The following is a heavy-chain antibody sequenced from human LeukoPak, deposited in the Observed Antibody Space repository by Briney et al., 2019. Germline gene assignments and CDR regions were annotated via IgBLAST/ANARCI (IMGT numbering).Heavy chain of an antibody. D-gene: IGHD6-13*01. CDR2: ISFDGSNK. Sequence: GRSLRLSCAASGFTFSSYGMHWVRQAPGKGLEWMAVISFDGSNKYCSDSVKGRFTISRDNSKNTLYLQMNSLRAEDTAVYYCAKDPIPGRIAAAGTGWFDYWGQGTLVTVSS. J-gene: IGHJ5*01. V-gene: IGHV3-30*18. CDR3: AKDPIPGRIAAAGTGWFDY. CDR1: GFTFSSYG.